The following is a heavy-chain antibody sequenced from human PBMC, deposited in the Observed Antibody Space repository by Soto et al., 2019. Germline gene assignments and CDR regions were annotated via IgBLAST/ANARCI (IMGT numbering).Heavy chain of an antibody. J-gene: IGHJ6*03. CDR3: AREGFSSFVINPYYYYYYMDV. CDR2: ISAYNGNT. V-gene: IGHV1-18*01. CDR1: GYTFTSYG. D-gene: IGHD3-16*02. Sequence: ASVKVSCKASGYTFTSYGISWVRQAPGQGLEWMGWISAYNGNTNYAQKLQGRVTMTTDTSTSTAYMELRSLRSDDTAVYYCAREGFSSFVINPYYYYYYMDVGGKGTRVTVSS.